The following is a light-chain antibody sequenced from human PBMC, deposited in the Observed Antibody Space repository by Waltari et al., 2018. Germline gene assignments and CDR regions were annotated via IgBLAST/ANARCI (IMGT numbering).Light chain of an antibody. J-gene: IGKJ1*01. V-gene: IGKV4-1*01. CDR1: QSVLSSSNNKTF. CDR2: WAS. CDR3: QQYYITPPT. Sequence: DIVMTQSPDSLTVSLGARATVNCTSSQSVLSSSNNKTFLAWYQQKPGQPPKLLIYWASTRGSGVPDRFSGSGSGTDFTLTISSLQAEDVAVYYCQQYYITPPTFGQGTKVEIK.